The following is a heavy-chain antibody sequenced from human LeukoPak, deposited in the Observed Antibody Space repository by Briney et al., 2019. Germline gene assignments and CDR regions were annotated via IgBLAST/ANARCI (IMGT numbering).Heavy chain of an antibody. Sequence: SETLSLTCTVSGGSISSGGYYWSWIRQPPGKGLEWIWYIYHSGSTYYNPSLKSRVTISVDRSKNQFSLKLSSVTAADTAVYYCARRPYCSGGSCYSGGWFDPWGQGTLVTVSS. J-gene: IGHJ5*02. CDR3: ARRPYCSGGSCYSGGWFDP. V-gene: IGHV4-30-2*01. D-gene: IGHD2-15*01. CDR1: GGSISSGGYY. CDR2: IYHSGST.